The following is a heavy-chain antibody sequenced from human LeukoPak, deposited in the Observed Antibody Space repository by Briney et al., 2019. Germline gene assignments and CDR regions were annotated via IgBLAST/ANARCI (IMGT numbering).Heavy chain of an antibody. V-gene: IGHV1-2*02. J-gene: IGHJ6*02. CDR2: INPNSGGT. D-gene: IGHD2-2*01. Sequence: ASVKVSCKASGGTFSSYAISWVRQAPGQGLEWMGWINPNSGGTNYAQKFQGRVTMTRDTSISTAYMELSRLRSDDTAVYYCARALPPDIVVVPAATLNGMDVWGQGTTVTVSS. CDR1: GGTFSSYA. CDR3: ARALPPDIVVVPAATLNGMDV.